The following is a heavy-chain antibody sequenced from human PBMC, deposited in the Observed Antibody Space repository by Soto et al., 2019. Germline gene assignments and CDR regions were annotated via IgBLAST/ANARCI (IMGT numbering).Heavy chain of an antibody. J-gene: IGHJ4*02. CDR3: AKRGSSSSVDYFDY. CDR2: IYPSDSNT. V-gene: IGHV5-51*01. CDR1: GYSFTNYW. Sequence: PGESLKISCKGSGYSFTNYWIGWVRQMPGKGLEWMGIIYPSDSNTKYSPSFQGLVTISADKSITTAYLQWSSLKASDTAIYYCAKRGSSSSVDYFDYWGQGTLVTVSS. D-gene: IGHD6-6*01.